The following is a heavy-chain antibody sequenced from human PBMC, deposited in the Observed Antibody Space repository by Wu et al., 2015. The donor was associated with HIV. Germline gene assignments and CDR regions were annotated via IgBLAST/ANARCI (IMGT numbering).Heavy chain of an antibody. CDR3: ARELEDPAIMVRAGFDP. J-gene: IGHJ5*02. Sequence: QVHLVQSGAEVKKPGASVKVSCKVSGYTLTKLPMHWVRQVPGKGLEWMGGFDFKYGETIYAQKFQGRVTMTEDVYRNIVYMEMSSLRSEDTAIYYCARELEDPAIMVRAGFDPWGQGTLVTVSS. CDR2: FDFKYGET. CDR1: GYTLTKLP. V-gene: IGHV1-24*01. D-gene: IGHD3-10*01.